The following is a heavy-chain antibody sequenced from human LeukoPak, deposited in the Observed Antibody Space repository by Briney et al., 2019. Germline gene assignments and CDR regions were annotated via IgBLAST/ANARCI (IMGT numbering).Heavy chain of an antibody. Sequence: PSETLSLTCTVSGGSISSSSYYWGGIRQPPGKGLEWVGSIYYSGSAYYNPSLQSRVTISVDTSKNHFSLTLSSVTAAVTAVYCWARVGTVLDGGYWGQAILVTVPS. CDR2: IYYSGSA. J-gene: IGHJ4*02. V-gene: IGHV4-39*02. D-gene: IGHD4-23*01. CDR3: ARVGTVLDGGY. CDR1: GGSISSSSYY.